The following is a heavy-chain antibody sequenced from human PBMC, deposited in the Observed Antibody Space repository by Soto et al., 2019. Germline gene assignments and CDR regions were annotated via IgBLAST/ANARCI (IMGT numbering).Heavy chain of an antibody. CDR3: AKSRWNYHYYYGMDV. V-gene: IGHV3-30*18. J-gene: IGHJ6*02. CDR2: ISYDGSNK. CDR1: GLTFSSYG. D-gene: IGHD1-1*01. Sequence: PGGSLRLSCAASGLTFSSYGMHWVRQAPGKGLEWVAVISYDGSNKYYADSVKGRFTISRDNSKNTLYLQMNSLRAEDTAVYYCAKSRWNYHYYYGMDVWGQGTTVTVSS.